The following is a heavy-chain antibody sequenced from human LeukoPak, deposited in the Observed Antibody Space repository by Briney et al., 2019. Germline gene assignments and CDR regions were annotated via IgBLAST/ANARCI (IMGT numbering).Heavy chain of an antibody. CDR1: GLTFSNYN. CDR3: ASCLSSSPWNANYYGMDV. J-gene: IGHJ6*02. D-gene: IGHD6-13*01. Sequence: PGGSLRLSCAASGLTFSNYNMNWVRQAPGRGLEWVSSISSSSSSIYYADSVKGRFPISRDNAKNSLYLQMNSLRAEDTAVYYCASCLSSSPWNANYYGMDVWGQGTTVTVSS. V-gene: IGHV3-21*01. CDR2: ISSSSSSI.